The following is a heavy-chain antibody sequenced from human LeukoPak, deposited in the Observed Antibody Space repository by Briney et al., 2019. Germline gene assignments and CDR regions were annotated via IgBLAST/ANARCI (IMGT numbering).Heavy chain of an antibody. CDR1: GYTFTSYG. J-gene: IGHJ5*02. V-gene: IGHV1-18*01. CDR3: ARAGSYCSSTSCYVGWFDR. CDR2: ISAYNGNT. D-gene: IGHD2-2*01. Sequence: ASVKVSCKASGYTFTSYGISWVRQAPGQGLEWMGWISAYNGNTNYAQKLQGRVTMTTGTSTSTAYMELRSLRSDDTAVYYCARAGSYCSSTSCYVGWFDRWGQGTLVTVSS.